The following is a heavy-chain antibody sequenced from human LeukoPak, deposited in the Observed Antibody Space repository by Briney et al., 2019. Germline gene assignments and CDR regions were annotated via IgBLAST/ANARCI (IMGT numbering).Heavy chain of an antibody. V-gene: IGHV5-51*01. Sequence: GESLKISCKGSGYSFTHYWIGWVRQMPGEGLEWMGIIYPGDSDTRYSPSFQGQVTISADKSISTAYLQWNSLKASDTAMYYCARQDGSAWYYFDYWGQGTLVTVSS. CDR1: GYSFTHYW. D-gene: IGHD6-19*01. J-gene: IGHJ4*02. CDR2: IYPGDSDT. CDR3: ARQDGSAWYYFDY.